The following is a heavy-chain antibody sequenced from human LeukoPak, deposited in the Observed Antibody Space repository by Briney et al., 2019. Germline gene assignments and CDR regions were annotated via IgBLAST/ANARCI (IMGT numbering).Heavy chain of an antibody. CDR1: GFTFSSYG. J-gene: IGHJ4*02. V-gene: IGHV3-30*18. CDR2: ISYDGSNK. CDR3: AKDSVTGDCSSTSCYSHYD. D-gene: IGHD2-2*01. Sequence: GRSLRLSCAASGFTFSSYGMHWVRQAPGKGLEWVAVISYDGSNKYYADSVKGRFTISRDNSKNTLYLQMNSLRAEDTAVYYCAKDSVTGDCSSTSCYSHYDWGQGTLVTVSS.